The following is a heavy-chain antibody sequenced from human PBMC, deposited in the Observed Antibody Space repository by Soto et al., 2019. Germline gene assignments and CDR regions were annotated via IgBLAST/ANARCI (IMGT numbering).Heavy chain of an antibody. CDR3: AREDDGGDRDYYGLDV. CDR2: VYYSGSI. V-gene: IGHV4-30-4*08. J-gene: IGHJ6*02. Sequence: SETLSLTYTVSGGSISSDNYHWTWIRHSPGKGLEWIGYVYYSGSIFYNPSFKSRVTISVDTSKNQFSLQLSSVTAADTAVYFCAREDDGGDRDYYGLDVWGQGTTVTVSS. D-gene: IGHD2-21*02. CDR1: GGSISSDNYH.